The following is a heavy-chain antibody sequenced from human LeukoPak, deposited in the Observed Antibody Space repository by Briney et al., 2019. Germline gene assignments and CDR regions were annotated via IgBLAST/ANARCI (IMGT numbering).Heavy chain of an antibody. D-gene: IGHD3-10*01. J-gene: IGHJ4*02. CDR2: ISDDSNYI. Sequence: GGSLRLSCAASGFTFSTYSGNWIRQAPGKGLEWVSSISDDSNYIFYADSVKGRFTISRDNAKNSLYLQMNSLTAEDSAVYYCAKDNGLGGSGSSFDYWGQGTLVTVSS. CDR1: GFTFSTYS. CDR3: AKDNGLGGSGSSFDY. V-gene: IGHV3-21*01.